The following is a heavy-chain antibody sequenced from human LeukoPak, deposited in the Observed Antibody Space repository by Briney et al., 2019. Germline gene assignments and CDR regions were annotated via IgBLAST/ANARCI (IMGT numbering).Heavy chain of an antibody. CDR1: GVSISSYY. V-gene: IGHV4-4*07. CDR3: ARNIVVVPAAIVNNWFDP. Sequence: SETLSLTCTVSGVSISSYYWSWIRQPAGKGLEWIGRIYTSGSTNYNPSLKSRVTISVDTSKNQFSLKLSSVTAADTAVYYCARNIVVVPAAIVNNWFDPWGQGTLVTVSS. D-gene: IGHD2-2*02. J-gene: IGHJ5*02. CDR2: IYTSGST.